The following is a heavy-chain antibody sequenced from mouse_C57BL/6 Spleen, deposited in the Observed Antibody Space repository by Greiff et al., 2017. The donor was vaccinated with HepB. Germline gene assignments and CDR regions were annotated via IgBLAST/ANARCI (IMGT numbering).Heavy chain of an antibody. CDR3: ASGSIVTTGYFDV. Sequence: VHLVESGPGLVQPSQSLSITCTVSGFSLTSYGVHWVRQSPGKGLEWLGVIWSGGSTDYNAAFISRLSISKDNSKSQVFFKMNSLQADDTAIYYCASGSIVTTGYFDVWGTGTTVTVSS. J-gene: IGHJ1*03. V-gene: IGHV2-2*01. D-gene: IGHD2-5*01. CDR2: IWSGGST. CDR1: GFSLTSYG.